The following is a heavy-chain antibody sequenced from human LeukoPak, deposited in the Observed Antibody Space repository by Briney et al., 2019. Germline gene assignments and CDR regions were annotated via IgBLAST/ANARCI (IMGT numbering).Heavy chain of an antibody. J-gene: IGHJ4*02. V-gene: IGHV3-48*03. CDR1: GXIFSSYE. CDR2: ISSSGRTM. CDR3: VRDFDY. Sequence: GGSLRLSCAASGXIFSSYEMNWVRQAPGKGQEWVSYISSSGRTMYYADSVKGRFTISRDNAKSSLYLQMNSLRAEDTAVYYCVRDFDYWGQGTPVTVSS.